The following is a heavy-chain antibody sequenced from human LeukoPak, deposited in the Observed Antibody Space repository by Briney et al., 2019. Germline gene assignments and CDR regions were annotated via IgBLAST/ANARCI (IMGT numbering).Heavy chain of an antibody. V-gene: IGHV3-23*01. Sequence: QAGGSLRLSCTASKFTFSSYVMTWVRQAPGKGLEWVSAISGSSTGTYYADSVKGRFTISRDNSKNTLYLQMNSLRVDDTAVYYRAPWIVGGFWADYWGQGTLVTVSS. CDR2: ISGSSTGT. CDR3: APWIVGGFWADY. CDR1: KFTFSSYV. D-gene: IGHD1-26*01. J-gene: IGHJ4*02.